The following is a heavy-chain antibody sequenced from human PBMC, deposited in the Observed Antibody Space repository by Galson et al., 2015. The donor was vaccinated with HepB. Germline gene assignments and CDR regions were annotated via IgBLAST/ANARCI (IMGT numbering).Heavy chain of an antibody. CDR3: AREEIYDYVWGSYRRYWYFDL. J-gene: IGHJ2*01. Sequence: SVKVSCKASGYTFTGYYMHWVRQAPGQGLEWMGWINPNSGGANYAQKFQGRVTMTRDTSISTAYMDLSRLRSDDTAVYYCAREEIYDYVWGSYRRYWYFDLWGRGTLVTVSS. D-gene: IGHD3-16*02. CDR2: INPNSGGA. CDR1: GYTFTGYY. V-gene: IGHV1-2*02.